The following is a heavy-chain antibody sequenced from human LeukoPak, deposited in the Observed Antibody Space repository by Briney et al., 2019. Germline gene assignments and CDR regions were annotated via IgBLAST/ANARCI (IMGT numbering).Heavy chain of an antibody. CDR2: ISSGGGTT. Sequence: PGGSLRLSCAASGFTFSSYAMNWVRQAPGKGLEWVSGISSGGGTTYYADSVKGRFTISRDNSKNTLSVQMNSLRAEDTAVYFCAKRGAVASNTDAYDIWGQGTMVTVSS. D-gene: IGHD6-19*01. CDR1: GFTFSSYA. CDR3: AKRGAVASNTDAYDI. J-gene: IGHJ3*02. V-gene: IGHV3-23*01.